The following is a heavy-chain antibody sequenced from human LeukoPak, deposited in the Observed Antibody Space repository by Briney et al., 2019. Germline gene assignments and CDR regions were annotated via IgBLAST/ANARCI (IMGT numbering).Heavy chain of an antibody. CDR1: GESFSGFY. V-gene: IGHV4-34*01. Sequence: NPSETLSLTCTVYGESFSGFYWNWLRQPPGKGLEWIGEINHSGSANYNPSLKSRVTISVDTSKNQISLKLSSVTAADTAVYYCARPKAGYSSTDAFDIWGQGTMVTVSS. CDR2: INHSGSA. D-gene: IGHD6-19*01. J-gene: IGHJ3*02. CDR3: ARPKAGYSSTDAFDI.